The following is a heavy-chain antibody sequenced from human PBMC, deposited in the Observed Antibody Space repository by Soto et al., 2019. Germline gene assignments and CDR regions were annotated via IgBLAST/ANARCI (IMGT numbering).Heavy chain of an antibody. CDR2: IIPIFGTA. D-gene: IGHD2-21*02. V-gene: IGHV1-69*13. CDR3: ARDGYCGGDWSFCY. Sequence: GASVKVSCKASVCTFSSYAISWVRQAPGQGLEWMGGIIPIFGTANYAQKFQGRVTITADESTSTAYMELSSLRSEDTAVYYCARDGYCGGDWSFCYWGQGTLVTVSS. CDR1: VCTFSSYA. J-gene: IGHJ4*02.